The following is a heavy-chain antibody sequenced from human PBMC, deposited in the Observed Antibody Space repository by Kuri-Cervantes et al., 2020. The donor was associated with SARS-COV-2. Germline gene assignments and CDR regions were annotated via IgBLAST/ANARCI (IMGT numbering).Heavy chain of an antibody. J-gene: IGHJ6*02. D-gene: IGHD2-15*01. CDR2: ISYDGSNK. CDR3: ARDQTKDIVVVVGGSVGYYYGMDV. V-gene: IGHV3-30*01. CDR1: GFTFSSYA. Sequence: GESLKISCAASGFTFSSYAMHWVRQAPGKGLEWVAVISYDGSNKYYADSVKGRFTISRDNSKNTLYLQMNSLRAEDTAVYYCARDQTKDIVVVVGGSVGYYYGMDVWGQGTTVTVSS.